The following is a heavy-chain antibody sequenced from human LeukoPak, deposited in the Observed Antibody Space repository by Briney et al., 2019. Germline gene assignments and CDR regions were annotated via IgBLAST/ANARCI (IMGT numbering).Heavy chain of an antibody. CDR1: GFTFSSCA. CDR2: VSANGGST. J-gene: IGHJ4*02. V-gene: IGHV3-23*01. D-gene: IGHD3-10*01. Sequence: GGSLRLSCAASGFTFSSCAVSWVRQAPGKGLEWVSTVSANGGSTYYADSVKGRFTISRDNSKNILYLQMNSLRDEDTAVYYCAKELHGSGSYASDYWGQGTLVTVSS. CDR3: AKELHGSGSYASDY.